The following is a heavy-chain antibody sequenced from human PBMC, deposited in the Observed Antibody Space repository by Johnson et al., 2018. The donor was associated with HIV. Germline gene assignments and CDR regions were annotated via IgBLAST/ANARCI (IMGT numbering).Heavy chain of an antibody. J-gene: IGHJ3*02. CDR3: ATTGQQQTRRPPRAFDI. V-gene: IGHV3-74*02. CDR2: SNSDGSST. D-gene: IGHD6-13*01. CDR1: GFTFSSYA. Sequence: VQLVESGGGVVQPGRSLRLSYAASGFTFSSYAMHWVRQAPGKGLVWVARSNSDGSSTTYADSVKGRFTISRDNSKNTLYLQMSSLRIEDTAVYYCATTGQQQTRRPPRAFDIWGQGTMVTVSS.